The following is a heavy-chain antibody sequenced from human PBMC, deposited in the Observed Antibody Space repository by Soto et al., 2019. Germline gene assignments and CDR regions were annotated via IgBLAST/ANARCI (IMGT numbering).Heavy chain of an antibody. Sequence: QVQLVQSGAEVKKPGSSVKVSCKASGGTFSSYAISWVRQAPGQGLEWMGGIIPIFGTANYAQKFQGRVTXTXDXXKSRAYMELSSLRSEDTAVYYCGRDGIAVAGTFDYWGQGTLVTVSS. V-gene: IGHV1-69*05. CDR1: GGTFSSYA. CDR2: IIPIFGTA. D-gene: IGHD6-19*01. CDR3: GRDGIAVAGTFDY. J-gene: IGHJ4*02.